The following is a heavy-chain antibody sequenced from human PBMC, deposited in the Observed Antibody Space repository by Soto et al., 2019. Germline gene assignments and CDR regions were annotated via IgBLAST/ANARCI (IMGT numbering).Heavy chain of an antibody. D-gene: IGHD3-16*01. CDR2: IKQDGSEQ. V-gene: IGHV3-7*01. CDR1: GFTFTDYW. CDR3: TRDFGCFDL. Sequence: EVQLAESGGGLVQPGESLRLSCAASGFTFTDYWMTWVRQAPGRGLEWVANIKQDGSEQYYGGSVKGRFNISRDNAKNSVSLQMNSLRDEDTAVYYCTRDFGCFDLWGQGTLVTVSS. J-gene: IGHJ5*02.